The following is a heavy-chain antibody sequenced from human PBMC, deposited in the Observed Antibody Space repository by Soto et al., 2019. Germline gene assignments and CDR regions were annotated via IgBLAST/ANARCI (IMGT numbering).Heavy chain of an antibody. CDR3: ARGEGGHDYGECVPLNY. D-gene: IGHD4-17*01. CDR2: IIPILDLA. V-gene: IGHV1-69*02. J-gene: IGHJ4*02. CDR1: GGTFSSYT. Sequence: QVQLVQSGAEVKKPGSSVKVSCKASGGTFSSYTISWVRQAPGQGLEWVGRIIPILDLANSAQKFQGRVTITADKSTSTADMERSNLKSEDTAVYYCARGEGGHDYGECVPLNYRGQGSLVTVTS.